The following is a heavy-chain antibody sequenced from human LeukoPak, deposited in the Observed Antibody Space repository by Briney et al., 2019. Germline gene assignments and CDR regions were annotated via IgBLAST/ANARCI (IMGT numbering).Heavy chain of an antibody. D-gene: IGHD3-22*01. CDR3: RMNYYDSGGCYDY. CDR2: INSDGSST. CDR1: GFTFSSYW. J-gene: IGHJ4*02. V-gene: IGHV3-74*01. Sequence: GGSLRLSCAASGFTFSSYWMHWVRQAPGKGLVWVSRINSDGSSTSYADSVKGRFTISRDNAKNTLHLQMNSLRAEDTAVYYCRMNYYDSGGCYDYWGQGTLVTVSS.